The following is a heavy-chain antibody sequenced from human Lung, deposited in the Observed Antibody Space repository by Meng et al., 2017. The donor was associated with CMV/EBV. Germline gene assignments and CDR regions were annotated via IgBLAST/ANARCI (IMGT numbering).Heavy chain of an antibody. CDR3: ARDQCSSTSCYPLPFYWYFDL. CDR2: IIPILGIA. CDR1: SYT. V-gene: IGHV1-69*04. D-gene: IGHD2-2*01. Sequence: SYTISWVRQAPGQGLEWMGRIIPILGIANYAQKFQGRVTITADKSTSTAYMELSSLRSEDTAVYYCARDQCSSTSCYPLPFYWYFDLWGRGTLVTVSS. J-gene: IGHJ2*01.